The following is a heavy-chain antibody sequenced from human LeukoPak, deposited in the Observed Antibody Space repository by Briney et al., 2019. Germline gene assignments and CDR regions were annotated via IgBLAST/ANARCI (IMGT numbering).Heavy chain of an antibody. CDR1: GFTFSNYA. D-gene: IGHD3-16*01. CDR2: ISGNGASI. Sequence: PGGSLRLSCAASGFTFSNYAMSWVRQAPGKGLEWVSTISGNGASIHYADSVKGRFTISRDNSKNTLYLQMNSLRGEDTAVYYCAKDWGNVFDYWGQGTLVTVSS. CDR3: AKDWGNVFDY. V-gene: IGHV3-23*01. J-gene: IGHJ4*02.